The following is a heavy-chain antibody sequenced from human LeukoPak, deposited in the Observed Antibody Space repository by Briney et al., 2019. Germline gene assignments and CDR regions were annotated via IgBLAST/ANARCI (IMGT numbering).Heavy chain of an antibody. J-gene: IGHJ6*03. CDR2: ISGDGGST. D-gene: IGHD3-10*01. CDR3: AKETIPYGRSYYYMDV. V-gene: IGHV3-43*02. Sequence: GGSLRLSCAASGFTFDAYAMDWVRQAPGKGLEWVSLISGDGGSTYYADSVKGRFTISRDNSKNSLHLQMNSLRTEDTALYYCAKETIPYGRSYYYMDVWGKGTTVTFSS. CDR1: GFTFDAYA.